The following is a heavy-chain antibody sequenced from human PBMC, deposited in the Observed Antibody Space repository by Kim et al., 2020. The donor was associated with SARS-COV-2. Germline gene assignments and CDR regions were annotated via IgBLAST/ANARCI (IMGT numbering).Heavy chain of an antibody. D-gene: IGHD3-22*01. V-gene: IGHV3-13*01. CDR1: GFTFSSYD. CDR3: ARGIHYYDSSGYYNWFDP. CDR2: IGTAGDT. Sequence: GGSLRLSCAASGFTFSSYDMHWVRQATGKGLEWVSAIGTAGDTYYPGSVKGRFTISRENAKNSLYLQMNSLRAGDTAVYYCARGIHYYDSSGYYNWFDPWGQGTLVTVSS. J-gene: IGHJ5*02.